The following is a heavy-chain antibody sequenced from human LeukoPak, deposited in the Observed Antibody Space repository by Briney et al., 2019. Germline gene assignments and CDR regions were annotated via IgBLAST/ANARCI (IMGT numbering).Heavy chain of an antibody. J-gene: IGHJ4*02. Sequence: GGSLRLSCAASGFTFSSYAMSWVRQAPGKGLEWVSVIYSGGNTYYADSVKGRFTISRDNSKNTLYLQMNSLRAEDTAVYYCARGETNMIVPTYWGQGTLVTVSS. CDR1: GFTFSSYA. D-gene: IGHD3-22*01. CDR3: ARGETNMIVPTY. V-gene: IGHV3-53*01. CDR2: IYSGGNT.